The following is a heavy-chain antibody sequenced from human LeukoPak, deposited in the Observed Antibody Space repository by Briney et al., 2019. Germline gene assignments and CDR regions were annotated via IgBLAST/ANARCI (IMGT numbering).Heavy chain of an antibody. CDR3: AHRRGSYHYFDY. CDR2: IYWDGDK. CDR1: GFSLSTSGVG. D-gene: IGHD1-26*01. Sequence: SGPTLVKHTQTLTLTCTFSGFSLSTSGVGVGWIRQPPGKALEWLALIYWDGDKRYSPSLKSRLTITKDTSKNQVVLTMTNMDPVDTATYYCAHRRGSYHYFDYWGQGTLVTVSS. J-gene: IGHJ4*02. V-gene: IGHV2-5*02.